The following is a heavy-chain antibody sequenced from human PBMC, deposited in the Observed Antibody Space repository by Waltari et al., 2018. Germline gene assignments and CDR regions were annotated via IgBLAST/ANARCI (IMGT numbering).Heavy chain of an antibody. V-gene: IGHV7-4-1*02. D-gene: IGHD2-2*01. J-gene: IGHJ5*02. Sequence: QVQLAQYGSELKKPGASVKISCKASGYTFTDYAINRVRQAPGQGLELMGWLTTNTGNQTYAHGFTGRFVFSLDTSVSTAYLQITSLKTEDSAVYYCAREVVPPHTIVVNWFDPWGQGTLVTVSS. CDR2: LTTNTGNQ. CDR3: AREVVPPHTIVVNWFDP. CDR1: GYTFTDYA.